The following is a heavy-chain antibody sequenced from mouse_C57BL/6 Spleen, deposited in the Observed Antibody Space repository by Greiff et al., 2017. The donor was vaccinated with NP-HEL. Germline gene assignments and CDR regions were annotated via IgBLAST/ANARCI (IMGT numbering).Heavy chain of an antibody. CDR2: IDPSDSYP. V-gene: IGHV1-50*01. J-gene: IGHJ1*03. CDR3: ARRGYYGSSWYFDV. CDR1: GYTFTSYW. Sequence: QVQLQQPGAELVKPGASVKLSCKASGYTFTSYWMQWVKQRPGQGLEWIGEIDPSDSYPNYNQKFKGKATLTVDTSSSTAYMQLSSLTSEDSAVYYCARRGYYGSSWYFDVWGTGTTVTVSS. D-gene: IGHD1-1*01.